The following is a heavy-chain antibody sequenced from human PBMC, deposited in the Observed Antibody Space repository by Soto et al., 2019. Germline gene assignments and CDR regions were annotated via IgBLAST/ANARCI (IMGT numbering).Heavy chain of an antibody. CDR3: VRDYRVSYGYGPFDY. Sequence: PRLSCAASGFTFSSYAMSWVRQAPGKGLGWVANIKQDVGEKYYVDSVKGRFTISRDNAKNSLYLQMNSLRGDDTAVYYCVRDYRVSYGYGPFDYWGQGTLVTVSS. CDR2: IKQDVGEK. CDR1: GFTFSSYA. J-gene: IGHJ4*02. D-gene: IGHD3-16*01. V-gene: IGHV3-7*03.